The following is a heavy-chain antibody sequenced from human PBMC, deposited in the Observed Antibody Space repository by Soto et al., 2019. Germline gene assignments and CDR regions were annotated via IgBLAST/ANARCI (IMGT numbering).Heavy chain of an antibody. D-gene: IGHD3-22*01. J-gene: IGHJ1*01. V-gene: IGHV3-53*01. CDR1: GFTVSSNY. CDR3: ARDRVESGYPEYFQH. Sequence: PGGSLRLSCAASGFTVSSNYMSWGRPAPGKGLEWVSVIYSGGSTYYADSVKGRLTISRDNSKNTLYLQMNSLRAEDTAVYYCARDRVESGYPEYFQHWGQGTLVTVSS. CDR2: IYSGGST.